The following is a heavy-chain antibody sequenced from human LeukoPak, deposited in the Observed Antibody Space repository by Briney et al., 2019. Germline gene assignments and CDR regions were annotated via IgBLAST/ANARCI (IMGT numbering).Heavy chain of an antibody. V-gene: IGHV4-34*01. D-gene: IGHD3-10*01. J-gene: IGHJ4*02. CDR3: VRGFSGVVGDY. CDR2: IKPGGIT. CDR1: GGSLSGYY. Sequence: SETLSLTCAVYGGSLSGYYWSWIRQYPGKGLEWIGEIKPGGITNYNPSVKSRVRILADTSKNQLFLNLNSATAADTAVYYCVRGFSGVVGDYWGQGTLVTVSS.